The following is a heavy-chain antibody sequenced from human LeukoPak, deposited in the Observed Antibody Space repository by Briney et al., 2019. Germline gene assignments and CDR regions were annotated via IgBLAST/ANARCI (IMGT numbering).Heavy chain of an antibody. J-gene: IGHJ1*01. V-gene: IGHV1-18*01. CDR3: ARSSHAQRRGDYDSSGYDH. D-gene: IGHD3-22*01. CDR1: GYTFTSYG. CDR2: ISAYNGNT. Sequence: ASVKVSCKASGYTFTSYGISWVRQAPGQGLEWMGWISAYNGNTNYAQKLQGRVTMTTDTSTSTAYMELRSLRSDDTAVYYCARSSHAQRRGDYDSSGYDHWGQGTLVTVSS.